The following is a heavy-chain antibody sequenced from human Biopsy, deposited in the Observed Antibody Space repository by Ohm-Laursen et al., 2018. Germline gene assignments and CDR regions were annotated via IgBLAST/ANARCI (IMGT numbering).Heavy chain of an antibody. CDR2: INHSGST. D-gene: IGHD6-19*01. CDR1: GGSFSGYY. CDR3: ARGRLRAVARFDY. V-gene: IGHV4-34*01. J-gene: IGHJ4*02. Sequence: SEPLSLTCSVYGGSFSGYYWSWIRQPPGKGLEWIGEINHSGSTNYNPPLKSRVTISVDTSKNQFSLKLSSVTAADTAVYYCARGRLRAVARFDYWGQGTLVTVSS.